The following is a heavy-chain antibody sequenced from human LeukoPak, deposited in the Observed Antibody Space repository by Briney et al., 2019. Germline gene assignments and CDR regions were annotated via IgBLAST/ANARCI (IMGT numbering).Heavy chain of an antibody. CDR3: ATVFRAVAAKGSAFDI. D-gene: IGHD6-19*01. CDR1: GYTLTELS. Sequence: ASVKVSCKVSGYTLTELSMHWVRQAPGKGLEWMGGFDPEDGETIYAQKFQGRVTMTEDTSTDTAYMELSSLRSEDTAVYYCATVFRAVAAKGSAFDIWGQGTMVTVSS. J-gene: IGHJ3*02. V-gene: IGHV1-24*01. CDR2: FDPEDGET.